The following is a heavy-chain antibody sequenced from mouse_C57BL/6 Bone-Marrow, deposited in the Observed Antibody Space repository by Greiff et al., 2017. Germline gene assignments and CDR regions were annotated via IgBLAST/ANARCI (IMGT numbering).Heavy chain of an antibody. CDR3: ASWDALYYAMDY. CDR1: GYTFTSYT. CDR2: INPSSGYT. J-gene: IGHJ4*01. D-gene: IGHD4-1*01. V-gene: IGHV1-4*01. Sequence: VKLQESGAELARPGASVTMSCKASGYTFTSYTMHWVKQRPGQGLEWIGYINPSSGYTKYNQKFKDKATLTADKSSSTAYMQLSSLTSEDSAVYYCASWDALYYAMDYWGQGTSVTVSS.